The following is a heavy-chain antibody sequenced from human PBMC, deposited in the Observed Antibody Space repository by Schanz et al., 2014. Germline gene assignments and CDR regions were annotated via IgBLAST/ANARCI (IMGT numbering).Heavy chain of an antibody. J-gene: IGHJ6*02. Sequence: QVQLVESGGSVVQPGRSLRLSCAASGFSFNNYGLNWVRQAPGKGLEWVAVIWYDGTDRYYADSVKGRFTISRDNSKNALYLQMNSLRAEDTAVYYCARRITGTHHNPYYHGMDVWGQGTTVTVSS. D-gene: IGHD1-20*01. CDR1: GFSFNNYG. CDR2: IWYDGTDR. V-gene: IGHV3-33*08. CDR3: ARRITGTHHNPYYHGMDV.